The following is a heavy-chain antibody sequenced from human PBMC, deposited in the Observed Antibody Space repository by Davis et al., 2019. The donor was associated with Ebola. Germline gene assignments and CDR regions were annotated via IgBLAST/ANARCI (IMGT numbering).Heavy chain of an antibody. CDR3: ARDDGYHVLFRDNWFDT. D-gene: IGHD2-2*01. V-gene: IGHV1-18*01. CDR1: GYTFTSYG. CDR2: ISAYNGDT. J-gene: IGHJ5*02. Sequence: AASVKVSCKASGYTFTSYGINWVRQAPGQGLEWMGWISAYNGDTNYAQNLQGRVTMTTDTSTSTAYMELRSLRSDDTAVYYCARDDGYHVLFRDNWFDTWGQGTLVTVSS.